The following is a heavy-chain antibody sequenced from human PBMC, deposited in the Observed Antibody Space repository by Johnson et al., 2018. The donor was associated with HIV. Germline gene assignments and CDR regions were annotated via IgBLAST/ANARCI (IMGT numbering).Heavy chain of an antibody. CDR3: ATRDPTHRPGVFDI. Sequence: QMLLVESGGGVVQPGRSLRLSCAASGFTFSSMHWDRQAPGKGLEWVAVISFDGSKEYYVDYVKGRFNLSRDSSKNTLYLQMNSLRAEDTAVYYCATRDPTHRPGVFDIWGQGTMVTVSS. V-gene: IGHV3-30-3*01. J-gene: IGHJ3*02. CDR1: GFTFSS. D-gene: IGHD1-14*01. CDR2: ISFDGSKE.